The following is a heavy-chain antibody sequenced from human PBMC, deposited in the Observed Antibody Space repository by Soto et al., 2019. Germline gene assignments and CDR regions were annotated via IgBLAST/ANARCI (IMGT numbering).Heavy chain of an antibody. CDR3: ASHPGVTY. V-gene: IGHV4-59*01. Sequence: QVQLQESGPGLVKPSETLSLTCTVSGASINDYYWSWIRQPPGKGLEWIGFVYYSGSTTYNPALKSRVTISVDTSKNQSSLKLNSVTAADTAVYYWASHPGVTYWGPGTLVTVSS. D-gene: IGHD3-10*01. CDR1: GASINDYY. CDR2: VYYSGST. J-gene: IGHJ4*02.